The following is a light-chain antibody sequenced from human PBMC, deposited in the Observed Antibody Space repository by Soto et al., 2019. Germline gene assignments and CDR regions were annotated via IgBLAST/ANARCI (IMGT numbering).Light chain of an antibody. V-gene: IGKV1-5*01. CDR2: DAS. Sequence: IQLTHSPSTLSAAFGDIVTITCRASQKIRNLLAWYQQKPGRAPKPLIFDASTLRTGVPSRFSGSGSGSEFNFTITGLQPDDFATYFCQQYYTYATFGHGTRLEI. CDR1: QKIRNL. J-gene: IGKJ5*01. CDR3: QQYYTYAT.